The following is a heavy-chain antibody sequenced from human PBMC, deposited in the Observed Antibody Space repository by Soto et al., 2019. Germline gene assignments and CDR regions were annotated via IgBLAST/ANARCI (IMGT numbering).Heavy chain of an antibody. CDR3: ARYEAATMFDD. D-gene: IGHD5-12*01. CDR2: FCCGGNT. V-gene: IGHV4-39*01. Sequence: SETLSLTCTVSGGSISSSTYYWGWIRQSPGKGLEWIGSFCCGGNTYYSPPLKSRVTISVDTSKNQFSLKLTSVTAADTAVYYCARYEAATMFDDWGQGTLVTVSS. J-gene: IGHJ4*02. CDR1: GGSISSSTYY.